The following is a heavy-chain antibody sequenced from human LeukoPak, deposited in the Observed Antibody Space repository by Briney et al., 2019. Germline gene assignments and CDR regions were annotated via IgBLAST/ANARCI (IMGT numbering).Heavy chain of an antibody. J-gene: IGHJ4*02. CDR1: GLRFRNYG. V-gene: IGHV3-33*01. Sequence: GRSLRLSCAASGLRFRNYGMHWVRQAPGKGLEWVAVIWYDGSNQYYVDSVKGRFTISRDNTKNSLYLQMNSLRAEDTAVYYCARGYYDFWSGYYEQPDYWGQGTLVTVSS. D-gene: IGHD3-3*01. CDR3: ARGYYDFWSGYYEQPDY. CDR2: IWYDGSNQ.